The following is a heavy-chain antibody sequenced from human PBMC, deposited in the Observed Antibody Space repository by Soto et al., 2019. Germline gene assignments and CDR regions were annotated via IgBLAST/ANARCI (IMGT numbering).Heavy chain of an antibody. Sequence: PSETLSLTCTVSGTSISSTFWWAWVRQSPGKGLEWVSTISGSTGNTYYADSVKGRFTISRDNSKNTLYLQMNSLRAEDTAVYYCAKDLGELLFDYFDYWGQGTLVTVSS. J-gene: IGHJ4*02. CDR1: GTSISSTF. V-gene: IGHV3-23*01. CDR2: ISGSTGNT. CDR3: AKDLGELLFDYFDY. D-gene: IGHD3-10*01.